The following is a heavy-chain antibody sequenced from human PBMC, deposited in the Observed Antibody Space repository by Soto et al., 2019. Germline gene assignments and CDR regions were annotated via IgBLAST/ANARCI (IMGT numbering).Heavy chain of an antibody. CDR2: IDHRGSA. V-gene: IGHV4-34*01. D-gene: IGHD3-9*01. J-gene: IGHJ4*02. CDR1: GGSFSGYS. CDR3: ARLEGLATISYYFDF. Sequence: SETLSLTCAVYGGSFSGYSWSWIRQPPGKGLEWFGEIDHRGSAYYNPSLQTRVTISLDKSRSQFSLKLNSVTAADSAVYFCARLEGLATISYYFDFWGPGALVTVSS.